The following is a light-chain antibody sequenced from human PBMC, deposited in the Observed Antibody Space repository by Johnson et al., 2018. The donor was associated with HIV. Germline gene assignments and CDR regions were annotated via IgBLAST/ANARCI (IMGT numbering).Light chain of an antibody. CDR2: ENN. V-gene: IGLV1-51*02. J-gene: IGLJ1*01. CDR1: SSNIGNNY. Sequence: QSVLTQPPSVSAAPGQKVTISCSGSSSNIGNNYVSWYQQLPGTAPKLLIYENNKRPSGIPDRFSGSKSGTSATLGITVLQTGDEADYYCGTWDDSLSALYVFGTGTKGTVL. CDR3: GTWDDSLSALYV.